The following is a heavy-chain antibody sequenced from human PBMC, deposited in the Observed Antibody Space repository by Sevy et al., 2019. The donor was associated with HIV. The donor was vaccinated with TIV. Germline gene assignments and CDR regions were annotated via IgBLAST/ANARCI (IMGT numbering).Heavy chain of an antibody. J-gene: IGHJ4*02. D-gene: IGHD5-12*01. V-gene: IGHV3-49*03. CDR3: TRALATADTPEYYFDY. Sequence: GGSLRLSCTSSVFTFGDYAMSWFRQAPGKGLEWVAFIRRNSHEPYGGTTEYAASVKGRFTISRDDSKDIAYLQMNSLKTEDTAVYYCTRALATADTPEYYFDYWGQGILVTVSS. CDR1: VFTFGDYA. CDR2: IRRNSHEPYGGTT.